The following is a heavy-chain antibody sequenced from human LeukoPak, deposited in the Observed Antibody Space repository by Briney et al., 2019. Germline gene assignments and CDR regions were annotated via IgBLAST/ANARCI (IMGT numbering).Heavy chain of an antibody. Sequence: GGSLRLSCAVSGFTFSDYWMRWVRQAPGKGLEWVASINKDASEKQYMDSVKGRFTISRDNAKNSVYLQMTSLGAEDTAVYYCATYTQYFGSPGGTDYWGLGTLVTVSS. CDR2: INKDASEK. V-gene: IGHV3-7*01. D-gene: IGHD2-8*02. CDR1: GFTFSDYW. CDR3: ATYTQYFGSPGGTDY. J-gene: IGHJ4*02.